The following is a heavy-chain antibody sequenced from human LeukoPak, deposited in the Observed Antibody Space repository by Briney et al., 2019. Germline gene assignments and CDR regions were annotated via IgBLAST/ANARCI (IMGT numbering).Heavy chain of an antibody. CDR2: INPSGGST. J-gene: IGHJ6*02. CDR1: GYTFTSYY. Sequence: ASVKVSCKASGYTFTSYYMHWVRQAPGQGLEWMGIINPSGGSTSYAQKFQGRVTMTRDTSTSTVYMELSSLRSEDTAVYYCARGAVVTAILNYFGMDVWGQGTTVTVSS. D-gene: IGHD2-21*02. CDR3: ARGAVVTAILNYFGMDV. V-gene: IGHV1-46*01.